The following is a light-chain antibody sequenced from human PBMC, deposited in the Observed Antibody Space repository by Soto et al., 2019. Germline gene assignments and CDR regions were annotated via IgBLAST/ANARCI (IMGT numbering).Light chain of an antibody. V-gene: IGLV1-47*02. CDR2: SNN. CDR3: AAWDDSLSGLYV. J-gene: IGLJ1*01. CDR1: SSNIGSNY. Sequence: QSVLTQPPSASGTPGQRVTISCSGSSSNIGSNYVYWYQQLPGPAPKLLIYSNNQRPSGVPDRFSGSKSGTSASLAISGLRSEDEADYYCAAWDDSLSGLYVFGTGTKLPVL.